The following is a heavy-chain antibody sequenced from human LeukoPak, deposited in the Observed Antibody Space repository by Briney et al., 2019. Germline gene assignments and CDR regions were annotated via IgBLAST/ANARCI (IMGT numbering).Heavy chain of an antibody. CDR1: GGSFSGYY. V-gene: IGHV4-34*01. Sequence: PSETLSLTCAVYGGSFSGYYWSWIRQPPGKGLEWIGEINHSGSTNYNPSLKSRVTISVGTSKNQFSLKLSSVTAADTAVYYCARGGDILTGYFNYYYYGMDVWGKGTTVTVSS. CDR2: INHSGST. CDR3: ARGGDILTGYFNYYYYGMDV. D-gene: IGHD3-9*01. J-gene: IGHJ6*04.